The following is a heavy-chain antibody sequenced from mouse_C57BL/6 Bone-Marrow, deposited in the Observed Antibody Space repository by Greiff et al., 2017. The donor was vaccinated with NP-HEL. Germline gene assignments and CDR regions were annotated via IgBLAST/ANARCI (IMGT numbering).Heavy chain of an antibody. V-gene: IGHV5-4*01. D-gene: IGHD1-1*01. Sequence: VQLVESGGGLVKPGGSLKLSCAASGFTFSSYAMSWVRQPPEKRLEWVATISDGGSYTYYPDNVKGRFHISRDNAKNNLDLQMSHLKSEDTAMYYCARDIPRYYYGSRGLYFDVWGTGTTVTVSS. J-gene: IGHJ1*03. CDR3: ARDIPRYYYGSRGLYFDV. CDR2: ISDGGSYT. CDR1: GFTFSSYA.